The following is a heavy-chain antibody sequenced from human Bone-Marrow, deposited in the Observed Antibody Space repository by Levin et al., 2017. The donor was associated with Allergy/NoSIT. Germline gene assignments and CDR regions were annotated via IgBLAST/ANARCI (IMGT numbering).Heavy chain of an antibody. Sequence: GESLKISCAASGFTFDLSAMSWVRQVPGRGLEWVSSISGSGATIYYADSVKGRFTISRDNSKNRLSLRMKSLRADDTALYFCAKEAFVAPGNVDWFDSWGQGTLVTVSS. D-gene: IGHD6-13*01. V-gene: IGHV3-23*01. J-gene: IGHJ5*01. CDR1: GFTFDLSA. CDR2: ISGSGATI. CDR3: AKEAFVAPGNVDWFDS.